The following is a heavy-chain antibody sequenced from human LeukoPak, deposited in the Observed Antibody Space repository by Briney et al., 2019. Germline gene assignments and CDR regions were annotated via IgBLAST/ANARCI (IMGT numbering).Heavy chain of an antibody. CDR2: IYHSGST. V-gene: IGHV4-38-2*02. CDR3: ARHSPNDFWSGSNDY. D-gene: IGHD3-3*01. Sequence: PSETLSLTCTVSGYSISSGYYWGWIRQPPGKGLEWIGSIYHSGSTYYNPSLKSRVTISVDTSKNQFSLKLSSVTAADTAVYYCARHSPNDFWSGSNDYWGQGTLVTVSS. CDR1: GYSISSGYY. J-gene: IGHJ4*02.